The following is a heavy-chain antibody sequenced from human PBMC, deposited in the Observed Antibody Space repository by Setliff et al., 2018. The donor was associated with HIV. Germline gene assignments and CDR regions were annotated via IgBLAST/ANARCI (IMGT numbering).Heavy chain of an antibody. CDR3: ARARRAGSGPKYFQH. D-gene: IGHD2-15*01. CDR2: INHSEST. Sequence: SETLSLTCAVYGGSFNGYYWSWIRQPPGKGLEWIGEINHSESTNYNPSLKSRVTMSVDKSKNQFSLRLSSVTAADTAVYYCARARRAGSGPKYFQHWGQGTLVTVSS. V-gene: IGHV4-34*01. J-gene: IGHJ1*01. CDR1: GGSFNGYY.